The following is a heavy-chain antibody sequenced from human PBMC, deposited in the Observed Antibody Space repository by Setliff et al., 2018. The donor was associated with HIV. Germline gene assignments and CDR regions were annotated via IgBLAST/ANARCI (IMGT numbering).Heavy chain of an antibody. D-gene: IGHD2-21*02. V-gene: IGHV1-46*02. CDR1: GGIFDSYA. J-gene: IGHJ3*02. CDR2: INPSGGST. Sequence: ASVKVSCKVSGGIFDSYAINWVRQAPGKGLEWMGIINPSGGSTSYAQKFQERVTITRDMSTRTAYMEMSSLKYEDTAVYYCAATKGDWDRLLDAFDIWGQGTMVTVSS. CDR3: AATKGDWDRLLDAFDI.